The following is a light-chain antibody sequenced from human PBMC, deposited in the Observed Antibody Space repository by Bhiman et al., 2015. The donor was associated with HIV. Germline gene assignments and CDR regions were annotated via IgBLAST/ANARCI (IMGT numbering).Light chain of an antibody. CDR2: DVS. CDR3: SSYTSSSIYV. V-gene: IGLV2-14*03. Sequence: QSALTQPASVSGSPGQSITISCTGTSSDVGGYNYVSWYLQHPGKAPKLMIYDVSNRPSGVSNRFSGSKSGNTASLTISGLQAEDEADYYCSSYTSSSIYVFGTGTNVTVL. CDR1: SSDVGGYNY. J-gene: IGLJ1*01.